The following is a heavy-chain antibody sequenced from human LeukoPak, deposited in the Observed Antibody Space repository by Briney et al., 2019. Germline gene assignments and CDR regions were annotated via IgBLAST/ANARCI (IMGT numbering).Heavy chain of an antibody. Sequence: GGSLRLSCAASGFTFDDYGMSWVRQGPGKRLEWVSGINWNGGNTGYADSVEGRFTIFRDNAKNSLYLEMDSLRVEDTALYYCARTSDGSWFDPWGQGTLVTVSS. CDR2: INWNGGNT. V-gene: IGHV3-20*04. CDR1: GFTFDDYG. D-gene: IGHD2-15*01. J-gene: IGHJ5*02. CDR3: ARTSDGSWFDP.